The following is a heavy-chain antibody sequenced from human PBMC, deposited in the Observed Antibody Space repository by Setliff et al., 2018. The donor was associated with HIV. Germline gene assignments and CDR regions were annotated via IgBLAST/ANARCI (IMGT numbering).Heavy chain of an antibody. CDR2: MIYGGDT. Sequence: LSLTCRVYGGSITSGNYYWGWIRQAPGKGLEWIASMIYGGDTWYNPSLKSRVTIYVDTANNEVSLRLSSVTAEDTAVYRCARPHSGRGGGAWFDPWGQGIQVTVSS. CDR3: ARPHSGRGGGAWFDP. CDR1: GGSITSGNYY. J-gene: IGHJ5*02. D-gene: IGHD6-19*01. V-gene: IGHV4-39*01.